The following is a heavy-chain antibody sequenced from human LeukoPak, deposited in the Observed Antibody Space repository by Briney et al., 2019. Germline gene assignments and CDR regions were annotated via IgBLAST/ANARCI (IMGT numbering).Heavy chain of an antibody. CDR1: GFTFSSYG. Sequence: AGGSLRLSCAASGFTFSSYGMHWVRQAPGKGLEWVAVISYDGSNKYYADSVKGRFTISRDNSKNTLYLQMNSLRAEDTAVYYCARDLDAFDIWGQGTMVTVSS. V-gene: IGHV3-30*03. CDR3: ARDLDAFDI. CDR2: ISYDGSNK. J-gene: IGHJ3*02.